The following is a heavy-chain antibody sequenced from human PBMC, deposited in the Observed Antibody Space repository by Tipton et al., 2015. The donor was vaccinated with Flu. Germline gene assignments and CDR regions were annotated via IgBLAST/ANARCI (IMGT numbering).Heavy chain of an antibody. CDR1: GFTFDYYT. D-gene: IGHD1-26*01. CDR2: ISSSNTYI. CDR3: ARPPSGSYSFDY. V-gene: IGHV3-21*04. Sequence: SLRLSCVASGFTFDYYTMNWFRRAPGKGLEWVSSISSSNTYIYYADSGKGRFTISRDNAKNSLYLQMNSLRAEDTAVYYCARPPSGSYSFDYWGQGTLVTVSS. J-gene: IGHJ4*02.